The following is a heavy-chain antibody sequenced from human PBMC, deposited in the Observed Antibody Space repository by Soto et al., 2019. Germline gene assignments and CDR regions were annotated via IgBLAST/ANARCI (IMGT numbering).Heavy chain of an antibody. CDR2: FDPEDGET. V-gene: IGHV1-24*01. J-gene: IGHJ4*02. D-gene: IGHD3-3*01. CDR1: GYTLTELS. CDR3: ATDIYREWFFDY. Sequence: ASVKVSCKVSGYTLTELSMHWVRQAPGKGLEWMGGFDPEDGETIYAQKFQGRVTMTEDTSTDTAYMELSSLRSEDTAVYYCATDIYREWFFDYWGQGTLVTVSS.